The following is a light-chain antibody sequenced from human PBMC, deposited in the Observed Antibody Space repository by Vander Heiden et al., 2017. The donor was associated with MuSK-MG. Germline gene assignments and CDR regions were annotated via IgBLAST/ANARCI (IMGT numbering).Light chain of an antibody. Sequence: AIRMTQFPSSFSASTGDRVTITCRASQGISSYLAWYQQKPGKAPKLLIYAASTLQSGVPSRFSGSGSGTDFTLTISCLQSEDFATYYCQQDDSYPSTFGGGTKVEIK. CDR3: QQDDSYPST. CDR1: QGISSY. V-gene: IGKV1-8*01. J-gene: IGKJ4*01. CDR2: AAS.